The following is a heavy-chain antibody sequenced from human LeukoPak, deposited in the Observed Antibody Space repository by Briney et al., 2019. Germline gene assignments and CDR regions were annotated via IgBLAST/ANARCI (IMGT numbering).Heavy chain of an antibody. CDR2: ITSTGDST. V-gene: IGHV3-23*01. D-gene: IGHD3-9*01. CDR1: GFTFSGYA. J-gene: IGHJ6*02. CDR3: AKVLRYFMDV. Sequence: SGGSLRLSCEASGFTFSGYAMRWVRQAPGKGLEWVSTITSTGDSTYYADSVKGRFTISRDNSKNTLYPQMNSLRAEDTAVYYCAKVLRYFMDVWGQGTTVTVSS.